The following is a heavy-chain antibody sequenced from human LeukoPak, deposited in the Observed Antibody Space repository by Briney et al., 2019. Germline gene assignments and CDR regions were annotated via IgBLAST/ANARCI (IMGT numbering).Heavy chain of an antibody. Sequence: GSTVKVSCKASGGTFSSYTISWVRQAPGQGLEWMGGIIPIFGTANYAQKFQGRVTITTDESTSTAYMELSSLRSEDTAVYYCARDLGGGSGWYDYWGQGTLVTVSS. CDR1: GGTFSSYT. D-gene: IGHD6-19*01. J-gene: IGHJ4*02. V-gene: IGHV1-69*05. CDR2: IIPIFGTA. CDR3: ARDLGGGSGWYDY.